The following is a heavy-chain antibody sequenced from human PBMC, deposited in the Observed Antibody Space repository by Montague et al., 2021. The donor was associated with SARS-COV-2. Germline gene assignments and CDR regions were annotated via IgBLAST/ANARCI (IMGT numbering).Heavy chain of an antibody. J-gene: IGHJ6*02. Sequence: SETLSLTCVVSGDSISTDNWWTWVRLPPGKGLEWIGYIHYSGSTNYNPPLTSRVTIFVDTTKNKASLKLTSVTAADTAVYYCAGHLRVTTVTWHMYHYAIDVWGQGTMVTVSS. V-gene: IGHV4-59*08. CDR2: IHYSGST. CDR3: AGHLRVTTVTWHMYHYAIDV. CDR1: GDSISTDNW. D-gene: IGHD4-11*01.